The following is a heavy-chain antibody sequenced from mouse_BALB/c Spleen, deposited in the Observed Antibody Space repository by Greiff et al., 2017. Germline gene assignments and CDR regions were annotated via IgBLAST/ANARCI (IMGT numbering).Heavy chain of an antibody. J-gene: IGHJ4*01. V-gene: IGHV3-8*02. Sequence: EVQLQESGPSLVKPSQTLSLTCSVTGDSITSGYWNWIRKFPGNKLEYMGYISYSGSTYYNPSLKSRISITRDTSKNQYYLQLNSVTTEDTATYYCARSLPRQLGLREAMDYWGQGTSVTVSS. CDR2: ISYSGST. CDR3: ARSLPRQLGLREAMDY. CDR1: GDSITSGY. D-gene: IGHD3-1*01.